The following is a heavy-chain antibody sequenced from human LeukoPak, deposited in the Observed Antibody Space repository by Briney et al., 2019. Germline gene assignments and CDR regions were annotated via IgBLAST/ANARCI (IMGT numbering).Heavy chain of an antibody. CDR1: GFAFSNYD. Sequence: GGSLRLSCAASGFAFSNYDMPWVRQAPGKGLEWVXXTRYDGTNKYYVDSVKGRFTISRDNSKNTLYLQMNSLRAEDTAVYYCAKVRLVPAAMLDYWGQGTLVTVSS. J-gene: IGHJ4*02. V-gene: IGHV3-30*02. CDR2: TRYDGTNK. CDR3: AKVRLVPAAMLDY. D-gene: IGHD2-2*01.